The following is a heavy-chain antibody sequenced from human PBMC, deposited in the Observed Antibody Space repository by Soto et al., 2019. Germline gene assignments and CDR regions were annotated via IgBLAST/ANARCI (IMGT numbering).Heavy chain of an antibody. Sequence: PSETLSLTCTVSGGSISSGGYYWGWIRQHPGKGLEWIGYIYYSGSTYYNPSLKSRVTISVDTSKNQFSLKLSSVTAADTAVYYCARGXDYDFCSGYYTPFYFDYWGQGTLVTVSS. V-gene: IGHV4-31*03. D-gene: IGHD3-3*01. CDR3: ARGXDYDFCSGYYTPFYFDY. CDR1: GGSISSGGYY. CDR2: IYYSGST. J-gene: IGHJ4*02.